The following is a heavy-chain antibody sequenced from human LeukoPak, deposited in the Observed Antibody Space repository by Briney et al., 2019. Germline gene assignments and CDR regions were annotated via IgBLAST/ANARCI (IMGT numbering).Heavy chain of an antibody. Sequence: GRSLRLSCAASGFTFDDYAMHWVRQAPGKGLEWVSGISWNSGSIGYADSVKGRFTISRDNAKNSLYLQMNTLRAEDTALYYCAKDMGYSGSYLFDFWGQGTLVTVSS. CDR3: AKDMGYSGSYLFDF. D-gene: IGHD1-26*01. J-gene: IGHJ4*02. CDR2: ISWNSGSI. V-gene: IGHV3-9*01. CDR1: GFTFDDYA.